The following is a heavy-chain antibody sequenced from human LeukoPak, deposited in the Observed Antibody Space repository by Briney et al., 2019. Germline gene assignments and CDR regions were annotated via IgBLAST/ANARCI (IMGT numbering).Heavy chain of an antibody. CDR3: ARGANWGSPDY. J-gene: IGHJ4*02. V-gene: IGHV4-34*01. Sequence: SETLSLTCVVHGGSLSGYFWSWIRQPPGKGLEWIGEINPSGSTNYKPSLKSRVTISVDTSNNQFSLKLNSVTAADTAVYYCARGANWGSPDYWGQGTLVTVSS. CDR2: INPSGST. D-gene: IGHD7-27*01. CDR1: GGSLSGYF.